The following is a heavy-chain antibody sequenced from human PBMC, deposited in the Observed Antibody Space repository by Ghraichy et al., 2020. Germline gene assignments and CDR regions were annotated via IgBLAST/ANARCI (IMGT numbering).Heavy chain of an antibody. CDR1: GLSVSGNY. CDR2: TYSDGNT. D-gene: IGHD3-22*01. V-gene: IGHV3-66*01. J-gene: IGHJ6*02. CDR3: ARDRMYDASGYYFYYYGMDV. Sequence: GESLNTSCAASGLSVSGNYMSWVRQAPGKGLEWVSLTYSDGNTDYADSVKGRFTISRDSSKNTVYLQMSSLRAEDTAVYYCARDRMYDASGYYFYYYGMDVWGQGPRSPSP.